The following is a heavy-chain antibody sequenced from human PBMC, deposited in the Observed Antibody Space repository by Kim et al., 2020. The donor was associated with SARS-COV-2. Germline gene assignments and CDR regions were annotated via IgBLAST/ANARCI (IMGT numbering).Heavy chain of an antibody. V-gene: IGHV3-23*01. CDR2: IGGGGTT. D-gene: IGHD3-9*01. Sequence: GGSLRLSCAASGFTFSSNTMTWVRQAPGKGLEWVSSIGGGGTTYYADSVKGRFTISRDNSKNTVYLQMKSLRAEDTAVYYCANLLRYFDWPTDYWGQGTLVTVSS. CDR1: GFTFSSNT. J-gene: IGHJ4*02. CDR3: ANLLRYFDWPTDY.